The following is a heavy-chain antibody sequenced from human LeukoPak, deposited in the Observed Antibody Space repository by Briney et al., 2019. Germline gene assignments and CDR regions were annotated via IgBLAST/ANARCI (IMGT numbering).Heavy chain of an antibody. J-gene: IGHJ6*02. CDR1: GGTFSSYA. D-gene: IGHD1-14*01. CDR2: IIPILGIA. V-gene: IGHV1-69*04. Sequence: GSSVKVSCKASGGTFSSYAISWVRQAPGQGLEWMGRIIPILGIANYAQKFQGRVTITADKSTSTAYMELSSLRSEDTAVYYCARSNRNVPDYYYGMDVWGQGTTVTVSS. CDR3: ARSNRNVPDYYYGMDV.